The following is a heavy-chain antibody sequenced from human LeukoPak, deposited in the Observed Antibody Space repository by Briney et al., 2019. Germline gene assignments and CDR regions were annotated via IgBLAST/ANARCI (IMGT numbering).Heavy chain of an antibody. J-gene: IGHJ4*02. D-gene: IGHD3-3*01. V-gene: IGHV4-31*03. Sequence: TSSETLSLTCTVSGGPISSGGYYWSWIRQHPGKGLEWIGYIYYSGSTYYNPSLKSRVTISVDTSKIQFSLKLSSVTAADTAVYYCAREVVTIFGVATRRGFDYWGQGTLVTVSS. CDR2: IYYSGST. CDR1: GGPISSGGYY. CDR3: AREVVTIFGVATRRGFDY.